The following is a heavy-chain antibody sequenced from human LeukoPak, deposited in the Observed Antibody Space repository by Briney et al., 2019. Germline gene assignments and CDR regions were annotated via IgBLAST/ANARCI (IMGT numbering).Heavy chain of an antibody. CDR2: ISSSSSYI. CDR3: ARDLAWGAFDY. J-gene: IGHJ4*02. Sequence: PGGSLRLSCAASGFTFSSYEMNWVRQAPGKGLEWVSSISSSSSYIYYADSVKGRFTISRDNAKNSLYLQMNSLRVEDTAVYHCARDLAWGAFDYWGQGTLVTVSS. CDR1: GFTFSSYE. D-gene: IGHD7-27*01. V-gene: IGHV3-21*04.